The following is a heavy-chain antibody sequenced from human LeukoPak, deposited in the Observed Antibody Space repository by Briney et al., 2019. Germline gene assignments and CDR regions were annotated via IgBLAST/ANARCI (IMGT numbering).Heavy chain of an antibody. CDR1: GGSISSYY. V-gene: IGHV4-4*07. CDR3: ARGGARKVVVAAKNYFDY. CDR2: IYTSGST. Sequence: PSETLSLTCTVSGGSISSYYWSWIRQPAGKGLEWIGRIYTSGSTNYNPSLKSRVTMSVDTSKNQFSLKLSSVTAADTAVYYCARGGARKVVVAAKNYFDYWGQGTLVTVSS. D-gene: IGHD2-15*01. J-gene: IGHJ4*02.